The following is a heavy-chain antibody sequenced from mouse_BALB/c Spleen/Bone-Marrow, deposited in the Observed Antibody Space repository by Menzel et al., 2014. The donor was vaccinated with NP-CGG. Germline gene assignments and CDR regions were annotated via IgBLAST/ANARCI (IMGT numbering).Heavy chain of an antibody. V-gene: IGHV1S81*02. D-gene: IGHD3-1*01. CDR1: GYTFTSYW. J-gene: IGHJ1*01. CDR3: ARSGYWYFDV. CDR2: INPSNGRT. Sequence: QVQLQQSGAELVKPGASVKLSCKASGYTFTSYWMHWVKPRPGQGLEWIGEINPSNGRTNYVEKFKSKATLSGDKSSSTVYMQLSSLTSEDSAVYYCARSGYWYFDVWGAGTAVTVS.